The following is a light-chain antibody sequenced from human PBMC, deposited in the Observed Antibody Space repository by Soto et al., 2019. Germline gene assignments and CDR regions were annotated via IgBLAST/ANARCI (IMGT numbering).Light chain of an antibody. Sequence: QSVLTQPPSASGSPGQSVTISCTGTSSDVGAYNYVSWYQQYPGKAPKLMIYEVSKRPSGVPDRFSGSKSGKTASLTVSGLQAEDEADYYCSSYAGSNIWVFGGGTKLTFL. CDR1: SSDVGAYNY. CDR2: EVS. CDR3: SSYAGSNIWV. J-gene: IGLJ3*02. V-gene: IGLV2-8*01.